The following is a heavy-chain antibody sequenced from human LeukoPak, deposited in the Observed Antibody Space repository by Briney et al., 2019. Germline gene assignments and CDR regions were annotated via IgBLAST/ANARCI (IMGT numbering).Heavy chain of an antibody. D-gene: IGHD2-15*01. V-gene: IGHV4-59*01. CDR3: ARGHCSGGSCFSAWFDP. J-gene: IGHJ5*02. CDR2: IYYSGST. Sequence: SETLSLTCTVSGGSLSTYYWSWIRQPPGKGLEFIGYIYYSGSTTYNPSLKSRVTISVDTSKNQFSLKLSSVTAADTAVYYCARGHCSGGSCFSAWFDPWGQGTLVTVSS. CDR1: GGSLSTYY.